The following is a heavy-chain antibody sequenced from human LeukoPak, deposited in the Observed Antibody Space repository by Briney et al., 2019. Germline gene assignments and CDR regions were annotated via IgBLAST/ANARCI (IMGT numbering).Heavy chain of an antibody. J-gene: IGHJ4*02. D-gene: IGHD3-16*02. Sequence: ASVKVSCKASGYTFTGYYMHWVRQAPGQGLEWMGWINPNSGGTNYAQKFQGRVTMTRDTSISPAYMELSRLRSDDTAVYYCARGPYYDYVWGSYRYPEDYWGQGTLVTVAS. CDR1: GYTFTGYY. CDR2: INPNSGGT. CDR3: ARGPYYDYVWGSYRYPEDY. V-gene: IGHV1-2*02.